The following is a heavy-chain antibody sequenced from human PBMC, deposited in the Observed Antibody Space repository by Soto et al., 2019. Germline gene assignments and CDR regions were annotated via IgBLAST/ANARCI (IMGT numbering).Heavy chain of an antibody. CDR2: IYYSGST. CDR1: GGSISSYY. CDR3: ARRSYGYLGYYYYYMDV. V-gene: IGHV4-59*08. Sequence: SSETLSLTCTVSGGSISSYYWSWIRQPPGKGLEWIGYIYYSGSTNYNPSLKSRVTISVDTSKNQFSLKLSSVTAADTAVYYCARRSYGYLGYYYYYMDVWGKGTTVTVS. D-gene: IGHD5-18*01. J-gene: IGHJ6*03.